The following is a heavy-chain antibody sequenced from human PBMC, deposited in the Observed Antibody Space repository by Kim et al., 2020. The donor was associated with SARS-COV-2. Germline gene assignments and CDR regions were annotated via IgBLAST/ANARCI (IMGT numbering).Heavy chain of an antibody. J-gene: IGHJ6*02. D-gene: IGHD6-6*01. V-gene: IGHV4-4*02. Sequence: SETLSLTCAVSGGSISSSNWWSWVRQPPGKGLEWIGEIYHSGSTNYNPSLKSRVTISVDKSKNQFSLKLSSVTAADTAVYYCARGGDSSSSETYYYYGMDVWGQGTTVTVSS. CDR1: GGSISSSNW. CDR2: IYHSGST. CDR3: ARGGDSSSSETYYYYGMDV.